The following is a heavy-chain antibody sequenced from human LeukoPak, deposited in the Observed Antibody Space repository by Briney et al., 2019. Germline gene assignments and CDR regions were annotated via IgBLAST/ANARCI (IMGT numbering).Heavy chain of an antibody. Sequence: GGSLRLSCAASGFTFSSYSMNWVRQAPGKGLGWVSSISSSSSYIYYADSVKGRFTISRDNAKNSLYLQMNSLRAEDTAVYYCARDYYYDSSGYYYLGYYYYYYMDVWGKGTTVTVSS. CDR1: GFTFSSYS. D-gene: IGHD3-22*01. CDR3: ARDYYYDSSGYYYLGYYYYYYMDV. J-gene: IGHJ6*03. V-gene: IGHV3-21*01. CDR2: ISSSSSYI.